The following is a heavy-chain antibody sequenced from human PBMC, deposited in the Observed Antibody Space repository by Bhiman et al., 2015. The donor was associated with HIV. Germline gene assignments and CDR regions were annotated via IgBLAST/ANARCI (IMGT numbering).Heavy chain of an antibody. CDR3: AKDLALGSSSGNYFDY. CDR1: GFTFSSYE. V-gene: IGHV3-48*03. J-gene: IGHJ4*02. Sequence: EVQLVESGGGLVQPGGSLKLSCAASGFTFSSYEMNWVRQAPGKGLEWVSYISTSGNTIYYADSVKGRFTISRDNAKSSLYLQMNSLRAEDTALYYCAKDLALGSSSGNYFDYWGQGTLVTVSS. D-gene: IGHD6-6*01. CDR2: ISTSGNTI.